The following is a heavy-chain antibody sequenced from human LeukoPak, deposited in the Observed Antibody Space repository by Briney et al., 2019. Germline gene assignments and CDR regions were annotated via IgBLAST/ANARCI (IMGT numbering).Heavy chain of an antibody. CDR3: ARAGTGLGY. CDR1: GFTFSNYW. V-gene: IGHV3-7*01. D-gene: IGHD2-8*02. CDR2: IKLDGSVK. J-gene: IGHJ4*02. Sequence: GGSLRLSCAAFGFTFSNYWMNWVRQAPGKGLEWVAIIKLDGSVKYYVDSVKGRFSISRDNAKNSVYLQMNNLRAEDRAVYYCARAGTGLGYWGQGTLVTVSS.